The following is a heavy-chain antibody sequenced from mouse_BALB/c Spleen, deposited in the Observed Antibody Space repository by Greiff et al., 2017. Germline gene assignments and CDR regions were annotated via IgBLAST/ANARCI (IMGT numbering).Heavy chain of an antibody. CDR1: GFTFTDYY. CDR3: ARDIGGFAY. J-gene: IGHJ3*01. V-gene: IGHV7-3*02. CDR2: IRNKANGYTT. Sequence: EVKLVESGGGLVQPGGSLRLSCATSGFTFTDYYMSWVRQPPGKALEWLGFIRNKANGYTTEYSASVKGRFTISRDNSQSILYLQMNTLRAEDSATYDCARDIGGFAYWGQGTLVTVSA.